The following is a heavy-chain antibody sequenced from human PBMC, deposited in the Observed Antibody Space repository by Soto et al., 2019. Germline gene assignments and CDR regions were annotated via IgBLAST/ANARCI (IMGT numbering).Heavy chain of an antibody. V-gene: IGHV1-18*01. CDR3: ERTPVSEAVALFDWLDP. D-gene: IGHD6-19*01. CDR2: ISAYNGNT. CDR1: GYTFTSYG. Sequence: QVQLVQSGAEVKKPGASVKVSCKASGYTFTSYGISWVRQAPGQGLEWMGWISAYNGNTNYAQKLQGRVTMTTDTSTSTAYMALGSLRSDDTAVYYCERTPVSEAVALFDWLDPWCQGTLVTVSS. J-gene: IGHJ5*02.